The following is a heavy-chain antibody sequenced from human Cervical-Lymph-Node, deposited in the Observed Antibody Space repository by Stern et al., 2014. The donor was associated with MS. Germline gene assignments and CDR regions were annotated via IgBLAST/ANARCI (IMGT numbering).Heavy chain of an antibody. J-gene: IGHJ4*02. V-gene: IGHV3-21*01. D-gene: IGHD3-16*01. CDR2: IRGGTGST. CDR3: TTRDNYGDY. Sequence: VQLVQSGGGLVKPGGSLRLSCAVSASTFSAYSINWVRPAPGQGLEWVASIRGGTGSTYYADSVKGRFAISRDNDKKSLYLHMTTLRVEDTAIYYCTTRDNYGDYGGQGTLVTVSS. CDR1: ASTFSAYS.